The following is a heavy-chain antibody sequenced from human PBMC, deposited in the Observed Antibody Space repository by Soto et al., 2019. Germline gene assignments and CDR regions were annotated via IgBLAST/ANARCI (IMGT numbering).Heavy chain of an antibody. D-gene: IGHD3-22*01. Sequence: SETLSLTCTVSGGSIISYYWSWIRQPPGKGLEWIGYIYYSGSTNYNPSLKSRVTISVDTSKNQFSLKLSSVTAADTAVYYCARDHYYDSSGYYDYWGQGTLVTVSS. V-gene: IGHV4-59*01. J-gene: IGHJ4*02. CDR3: ARDHYYDSSGYYDY. CDR2: IYYSGST. CDR1: GGSIISYY.